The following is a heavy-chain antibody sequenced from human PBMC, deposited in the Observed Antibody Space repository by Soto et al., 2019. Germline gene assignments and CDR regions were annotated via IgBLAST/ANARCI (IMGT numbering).Heavy chain of an antibody. J-gene: IGHJ6*02. CDR1: GFTLSDTS. Sequence: EVLLVESGGGLVQPGGSLRLSCAASGFTLSDTSIHWARQASGKGLEWIGRVQSKTKSYATLYAESVKGRFTISRDDSKNTAYLQMDSLKTEGTAVYYCTRYVDTAMGDVWGQGTTVTVSS. CDR2: VQSKTKSYAT. D-gene: IGHD5-18*01. CDR3: TRYVDTAMGDV. V-gene: IGHV3-73*02.